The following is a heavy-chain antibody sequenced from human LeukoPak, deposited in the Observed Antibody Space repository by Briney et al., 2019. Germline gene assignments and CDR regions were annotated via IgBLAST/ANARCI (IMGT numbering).Heavy chain of an antibody. J-gene: IGHJ3*02. Sequence: PSETLSLTCTLSGGSISSYYWSRIRQPPRKGLEWIGYIYFTGSTSYNPSLKSRVTISVDTSKNQFSLNLSSVTAADTAVYYCARDFRAVRPVGFDMWGQGTMVTASS. CDR3: ARDFRAVRPVGFDM. D-gene: IGHD6-6*01. V-gene: IGHV4-59*01. CDR2: IYFTGST. CDR1: GGSISSYY.